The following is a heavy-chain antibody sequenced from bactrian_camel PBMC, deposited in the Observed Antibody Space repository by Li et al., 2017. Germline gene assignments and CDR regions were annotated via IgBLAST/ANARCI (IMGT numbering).Heavy chain of an antibody. Sequence: HVQLVESGGGSVQAGGSLRLSCTASGVTFGATDMGWYRQAPGTKCALVSTIHSDGTAWYADFVNGRFTISQDNVKKTVYLQMNGLKPEVTGIYYCAAVAPGSWCYDRGLSEADFESGYWGQRTQVTVS. J-gene: IGHJ4*01. CDR3: AAVAPGSWCYDRGLSEADFESGY. CDR1: GVTFGATD. D-gene: IGHD3*01. V-gene: IGHV3S53*01. CDR2: IHSDGTA.